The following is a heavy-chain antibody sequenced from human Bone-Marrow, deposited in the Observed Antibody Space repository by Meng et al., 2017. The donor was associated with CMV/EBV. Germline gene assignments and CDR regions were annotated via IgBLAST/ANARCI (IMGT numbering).Heavy chain of an antibody. CDR1: GFTVSSNY. CDR2: IKQDGSEK. D-gene: IGHD2-15*01. V-gene: IGHV3-7*01. Sequence: GGSLRLSCAASGFTVSSNYMSWVRQAPGKGLEWVANIKQDGSEKYYVDSVKGRFTISRDNAKNSLYLQMNSLRAEDTAVYYCARLRGYCSGGSCYGGYFQHWGQGTLVTVSS. J-gene: IGHJ1*01. CDR3: ARLRGYCSGGSCYGGYFQH.